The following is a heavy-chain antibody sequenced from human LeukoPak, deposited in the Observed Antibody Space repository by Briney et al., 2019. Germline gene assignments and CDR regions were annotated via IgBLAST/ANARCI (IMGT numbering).Heavy chain of an antibody. CDR1: GFTFSSYT. Sequence: GGSLRLSCAASGFTFSSYTMSWVRQAPGKGLEWVSTITTSDGNTYYADSVKGRFTISRDNSKNTLFLQMNSLRAEDTAVYYCARAAYDSSGYLTLWGQGTLVTVSS. V-gene: IGHV3-23*01. J-gene: IGHJ4*02. CDR3: ARAAYDSSGYLTL. D-gene: IGHD3-22*01. CDR2: ITTSDGNT.